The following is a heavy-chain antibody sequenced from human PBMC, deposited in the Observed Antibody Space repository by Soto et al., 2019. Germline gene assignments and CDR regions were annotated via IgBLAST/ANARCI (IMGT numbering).Heavy chain of an antibody. CDR1: GGPFRGYG. CDR2: IIPNFGAP. J-gene: IGHJ6*02. Sequence: QVQLVQSGPEVKKTGSSMKVSCKASGGPFRGYGLNWVRQAPGQGLEWIGGIIPNFGAPNYAQKFQGRVSITADEVTTTIYMELKGLRSEDTAVYSCATPARDFYGPFYQHSGLDVWGQGTRLTVSS. V-gene: IGHV1-69*01. D-gene: IGHD3-16*01. CDR3: ATPARDFYGPFYQHSGLDV.